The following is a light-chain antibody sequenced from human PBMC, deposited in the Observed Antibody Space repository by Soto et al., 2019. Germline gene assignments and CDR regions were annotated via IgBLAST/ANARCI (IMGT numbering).Light chain of an antibody. CDR1: QSVSSN. CDR2: RAS. Sequence: EIVMTQSPATLSVSPGERALLSCRASQSVSSNLGWYQQKPGQAPRLLIYRASTRATGIPARFSGSGSGTDFPLTISSLQSEDSAVYYCQQYNHWSSIPFGQGTRLEIK. V-gene: IGKV3-15*01. CDR3: QQYNHWSSIP. J-gene: IGKJ5*01.